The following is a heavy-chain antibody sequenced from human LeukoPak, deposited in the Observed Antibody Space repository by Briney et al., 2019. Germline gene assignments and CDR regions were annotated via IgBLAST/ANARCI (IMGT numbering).Heavy chain of an antibody. Sequence: GGSLRLSCAASGFTFRSYEMNWVRQSPGKGLEWVSGISVSDDSTYYADSVKGRFTISRDKSNNMLHLQMNSLRAEDTAVYYCARDRYCVSTNCPYDFWGQGTPVTVSS. CDR2: ISVSDDST. V-gene: IGHV3-23*01. D-gene: IGHD2-2*01. J-gene: IGHJ4*02. CDR1: GFTFRSYE. CDR3: ARDRYCVSTNCPYDF.